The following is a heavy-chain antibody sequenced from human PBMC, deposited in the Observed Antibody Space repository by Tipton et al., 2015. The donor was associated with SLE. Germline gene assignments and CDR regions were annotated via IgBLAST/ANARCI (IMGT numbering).Heavy chain of an antibody. J-gene: IGHJ5*02. CDR2: IHHNGNT. V-gene: IGHV4-59*01. CDR1: GGSISSYY. CDR3: ARGSRWFDDFWSGYPLGNWFDP. Sequence: TLSLTCTVSGGSISSYYWSWIRQPPGKGLEWIGYIHHNGNTYYNPSLRGRVTISADTSQNQFSLKMASVTAADTAIYYCARGSRWFDDFWSGYPLGNWFDPWGQGTLVTVSS. D-gene: IGHD3-3*01.